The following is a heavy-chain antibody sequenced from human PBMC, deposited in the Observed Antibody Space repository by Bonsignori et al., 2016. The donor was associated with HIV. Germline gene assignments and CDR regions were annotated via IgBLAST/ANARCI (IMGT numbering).Heavy chain of an antibody. CDR1: GFIFSNYG. CDR3: AGSYYGSGRYYY. Sequence: QVQLVESGGGAVQPGRSLRLSCAASGFIFSNYGMNWVRQAPGKGLEWLAVLAHDGSNKYYADSVKGRFTISRDNSKNTLYLQMNSLXVEDTAVYYCAGSYYGSGRYYYWGQGT. J-gene: IGHJ4*02. CDR2: LAHDGSNK. D-gene: IGHD3-10*01. V-gene: IGHV3-30*03.